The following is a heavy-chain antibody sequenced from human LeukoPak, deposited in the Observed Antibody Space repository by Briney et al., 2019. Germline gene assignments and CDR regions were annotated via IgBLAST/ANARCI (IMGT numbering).Heavy chain of an antibody. CDR2: ISYDGSNE. J-gene: IGHJ4*02. CDR1: GFTFSSYV. V-gene: IGHV3-30*14. CDR3: AREASGYSGYSLRFFDY. Sequence: PGRSLRLSCAASGFTFSSYVMHWVRQAPGKGLEWVAIISYDGSNEYYADSVKGRFTISRDNSKNTLYLQMNSLRAEDTAVYYCAREASGYSGYSLRFFDYWGQGTLVTVSS. D-gene: IGHD5-12*01.